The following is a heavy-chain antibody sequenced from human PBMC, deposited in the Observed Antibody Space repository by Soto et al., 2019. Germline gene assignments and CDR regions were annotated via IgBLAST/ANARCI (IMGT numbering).Heavy chain of an antibody. CDR3: ARDGCAYGLDY. J-gene: IGHJ4*02. Sequence: GESLKISCKGSGYSFTSWWIGWVRQMPGKGPEWMGIIFPGDSETRYSPSFQGQVTISVDKSISTAYLQWSSLKASDTATYYCARDGCAYGLDYWGQGTVVTVSS. V-gene: IGHV5-51*01. D-gene: IGHD3-10*01. CDR1: GYSFTSWW. CDR2: IFPGDSET.